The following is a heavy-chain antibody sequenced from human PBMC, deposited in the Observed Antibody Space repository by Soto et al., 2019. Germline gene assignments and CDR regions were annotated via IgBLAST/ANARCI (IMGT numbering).Heavy chain of an antibody. CDR1: GGSVSSNNYY. Sequence: QVQLQESGPGLVKPSETLSLTCTVSGGSVSSNNYYWSWMRQPPGKGLEWIGYIFYSGSSNYNPSLRSRVTMSVDTSKNQFSLKLSSVTAADTAVYYCARDLRTLWFGESYFDCWGQGTLVTVSS. J-gene: IGHJ4*02. CDR3: ARDLRTLWFGESYFDC. CDR2: IFYSGSS. V-gene: IGHV4-61*01. D-gene: IGHD3-10*01.